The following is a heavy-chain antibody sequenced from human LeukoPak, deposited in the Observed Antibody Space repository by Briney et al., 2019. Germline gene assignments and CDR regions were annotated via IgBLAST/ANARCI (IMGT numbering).Heavy chain of an antibody. Sequence: SVKVSCKASGGTFSSHAISWVRQAPGQGLEWVGGLIPVFGTTNYAEKFQGRVTITTDESTSTAYMELSSLRSEDTAVYYCARDNYAGANWFDPWGQGTLVTVSS. CDR2: LIPVFGTT. CDR1: GGTFSSHA. V-gene: IGHV1-69*05. J-gene: IGHJ5*02. D-gene: IGHD1-7*01. CDR3: ARDNYAGANWFDP.